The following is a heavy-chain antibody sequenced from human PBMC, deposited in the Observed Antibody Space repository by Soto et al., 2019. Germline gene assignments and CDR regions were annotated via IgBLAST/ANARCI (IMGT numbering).Heavy chain of an antibody. CDR2: INWNGGRT. J-gene: IGHJ6*03. D-gene: IGHD4-17*01. CDR3: ARDRDYGDYGYYMDV. V-gene: IGHV3-20*01. CDR1: GFTFDDYG. Sequence: EVQLVESGGGVVRPGGSLRLSCAASGFTFDDYGMSWVRQAPGKRLEWVSGINWNGGRTGYADSVKGRITISKDNARNSLYMQRNSLRAEDTALYHCARDRDYGDYGYYMDVWGKGTTVTVSS.